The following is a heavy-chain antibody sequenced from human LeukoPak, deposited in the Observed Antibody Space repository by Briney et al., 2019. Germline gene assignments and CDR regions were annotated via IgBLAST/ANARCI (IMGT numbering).Heavy chain of an antibody. CDR1: GYIFTNYW. J-gene: IGHJ4*02. Sequence: PGESLQISCKGSGYIFTNYWIAWVRQMPGKGLEWMGIIYPGDSDTRYSPSFQGQVTISADRSISTAYLQWSSLKASDTAIYYCARGRYCSSTGCSHFDYWGQGTLVTVSS. CDR3: ARGRYCSSTGCSHFDY. D-gene: IGHD2-2*01. CDR2: IYPGDSDT. V-gene: IGHV5-51*01.